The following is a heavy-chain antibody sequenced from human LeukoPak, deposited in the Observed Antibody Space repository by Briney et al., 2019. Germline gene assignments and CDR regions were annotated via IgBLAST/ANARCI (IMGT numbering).Heavy chain of an antibody. D-gene: IGHD3-22*01. CDR2: INYSRST. CDR1: GGSFSGYY. V-gene: IGHV4-34*01. Sequence: PSETLSLTCAVYGGSFSGYYWSWIRQPPGKGLEWIGEINYSRSTNYNPSLKSRVTISVDTSKNQFSLKLSSVTAADTAVYYCAREGGSSGYPFDYWGQGTLVTVSS. CDR3: AREGGSSGYPFDY. J-gene: IGHJ4*02.